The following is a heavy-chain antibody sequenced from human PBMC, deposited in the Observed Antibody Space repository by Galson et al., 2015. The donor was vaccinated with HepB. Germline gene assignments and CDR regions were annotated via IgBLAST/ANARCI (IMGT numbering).Heavy chain of an antibody. D-gene: IGHD2-2*01. J-gene: IGHJ3*02. CDR3: ARDSSTSFDAFDI. Sequence: SVKVSCKASGYTFTGYYMHWVRQAPGQGLEWMGWINPNSGGTNYAQKFQGRVTMTRDTSISTAYMELSRLRSDDTAVYYCARDSSTSFDAFDIWGQGTMVTVSS. CDR2: INPNSGGT. CDR1: GYTFTGYY. V-gene: IGHV1-2*02.